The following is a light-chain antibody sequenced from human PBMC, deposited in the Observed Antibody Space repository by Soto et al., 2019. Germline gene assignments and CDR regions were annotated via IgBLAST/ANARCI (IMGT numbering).Light chain of an antibody. CDR1: QSVTYD. CDR3: QQYNNWPRT. J-gene: IGKJ1*01. CDR2: GAS. Sequence: EIVLTQSPDTLSLSPGERATLSCRASQSVTYDQLAWYRQTPGQAPRLLIYGASSRAAGIPARFSGSGSGTEFTLTINSLQSEDFAVYYCQQYNNWPRTFGQGTKVDIK. V-gene: IGKV3-15*01.